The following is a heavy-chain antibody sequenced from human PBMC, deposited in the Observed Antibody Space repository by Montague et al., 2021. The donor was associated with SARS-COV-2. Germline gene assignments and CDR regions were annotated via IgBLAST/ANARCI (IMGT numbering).Heavy chain of an antibody. Sequence: SETLSLTCTVSGGSISGYYWSWIRQPPGKGLEWIGYIYYSGITNYNSSLKSRVTISVDTSKNQFSLTLSSVTAADTAVYYCARNELVLAPGLSGYDGFDYWGQGTLVTVSS. D-gene: IGHD5-12*01. V-gene: IGHV4-59*08. CDR1: GGSISGYY. CDR3: ARNELVLAPGLSGYDGFDY. J-gene: IGHJ4*02. CDR2: IYYSGIT.